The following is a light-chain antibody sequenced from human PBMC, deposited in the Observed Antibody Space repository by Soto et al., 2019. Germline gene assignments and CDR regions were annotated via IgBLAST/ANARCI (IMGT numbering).Light chain of an antibody. Sequence: EIXXTQSPGTLSLSPGETATLSCRTSQTISRDDLAWYQQRPGQAPRLLVSATSRRATGIPDRFNGYGSGTDFTLTISSLEPEDFGVYYCYQYYSSPHTFGPGTRVDIK. CDR2: ATS. CDR1: QTISRDD. V-gene: IGKV3-20*01. CDR3: YQYYSSPHT. J-gene: IGKJ3*01.